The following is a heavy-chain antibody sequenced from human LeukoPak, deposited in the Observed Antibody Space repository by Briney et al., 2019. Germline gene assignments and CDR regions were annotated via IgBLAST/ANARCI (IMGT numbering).Heavy chain of an antibody. V-gene: IGHV3-30*03. D-gene: IGHD3-3*01. CDR3: ARWSQADAFDI. CDR1: GFTFSTYG. CDR2: ISYDGSTK. J-gene: IGHJ3*02. Sequence: PGGSLRLSCTASGFTFSTYGMHWVRQAPGKGLEWVTLISYDGSTKYYSDSVKGRFTLSRDNSKNTLYLQMNSLRAEDTAVYYCARWSQADAFDIWGQGTMVTVSS.